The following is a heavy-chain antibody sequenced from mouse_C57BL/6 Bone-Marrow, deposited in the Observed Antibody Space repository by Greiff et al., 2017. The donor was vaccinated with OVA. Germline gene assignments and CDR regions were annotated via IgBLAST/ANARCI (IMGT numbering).Heavy chain of an antibody. V-gene: IGHV1-15*01. J-gene: IGHJ4*01. CDR2: IDPETGGT. D-gene: IGHD1-1*01. Sequence: QVQLQQSGAELVRPGASVTLSCKASGYTFTDYEMHWVKQTPVHGLEWIGAIDPETGGTAYNQKFKGKAILTADKSSTTAYMELRSLTSEDSAVYYGTREGDITTVNYAMDYWGQGTSVTVSS. CDR3: TREGDITTVNYAMDY. CDR1: GYTFTDYE.